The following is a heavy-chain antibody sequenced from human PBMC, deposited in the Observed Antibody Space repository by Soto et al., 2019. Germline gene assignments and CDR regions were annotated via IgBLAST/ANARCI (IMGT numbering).Heavy chain of an antibody. CDR1: GFTVKSYT. V-gene: IGHV3-23*01. CDR3: AKDKRPDGAWVFDY. CDR2: IIGSDGST. Sequence: EVQLSESGGDLAQPGGSLRLSCAASGFTVKSYTMTWVRQVPGKGLEWVSSIIGSDGSTYYADSVKGRFTISRDISKNKLYLQTNSMRVEDTAVYYCAKDKRPDGAWVFDYWGQGTLVTVSS. J-gene: IGHJ4*02. D-gene: IGHD1-1*01.